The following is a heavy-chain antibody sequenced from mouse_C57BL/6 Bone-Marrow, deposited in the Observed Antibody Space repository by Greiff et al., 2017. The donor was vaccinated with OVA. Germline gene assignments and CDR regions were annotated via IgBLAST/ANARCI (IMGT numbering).Heavy chain of an antibody. Sequence: VQLQQPGAELVMPGASVKLSCKASGYTFTSYWMHWVKQRPGQGLEWIGEIDPSDSYTNYNQKFKGKSTLTVDKSSSTAYMQLSSLTSEDSAVYYCARTYYPVVEGGYYYAMDYWGQGTSVTVSS. CDR2: IDPSDSYT. V-gene: IGHV1-69*01. CDR3: ARTYYPVVEGGYYYAMDY. J-gene: IGHJ4*01. CDR1: GYTFTSYW. D-gene: IGHD1-1*01.